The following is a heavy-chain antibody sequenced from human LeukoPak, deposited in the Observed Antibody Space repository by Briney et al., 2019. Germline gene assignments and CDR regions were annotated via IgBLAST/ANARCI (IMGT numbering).Heavy chain of an antibody. V-gene: IGHV1-18*01. Sequence: ASVKVSCKASGYTFTSYGISWVRQAPGQGLEWMGWISAYNGNTNYAQKLQGRVTMTTDTSTSTAYMELRSLRSDDTAVYYCARDRQDIVVVVAAIDAFDIWGQGTMVTVSS. CDR1: GYTFTSYG. CDR3: ARDRQDIVVVVAAIDAFDI. J-gene: IGHJ3*02. D-gene: IGHD2-15*01. CDR2: ISAYNGNT.